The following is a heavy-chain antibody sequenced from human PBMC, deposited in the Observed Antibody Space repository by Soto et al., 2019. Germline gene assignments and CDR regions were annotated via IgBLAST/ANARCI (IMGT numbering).Heavy chain of an antibody. V-gene: IGHV1-18*01. CDR1: GYTFPSYG. Sequence: ASVKVSCKASGYTFPSYGISWVRRAPGQGLEWMGWVSAYNGHTNFAQKLQGRVTMTTDTSTSTAYMELRSLRSDDTAVYYCARGPPLPIVGATNWFDPWGQGTLVTVSS. D-gene: IGHD1-26*01. J-gene: IGHJ5*02. CDR2: VSAYNGHT. CDR3: ARGPPLPIVGATNWFDP.